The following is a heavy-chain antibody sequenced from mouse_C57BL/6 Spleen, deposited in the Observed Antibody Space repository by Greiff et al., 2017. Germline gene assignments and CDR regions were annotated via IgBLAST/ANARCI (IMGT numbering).Heavy chain of an antibody. CDR3: ASTMVTWYFDV. CDR1: GFTFSDYG. Sequence: EVKVVESGGGLVKPGGSLKLSCAASGFTFSDYGMHWVRQAPEKGLEWAAYISSGSSTIYYADTVKGRFTISRDNAKNTLFLQMTSLRSEDTAMYYCASTMVTWYFDVWGTGTTFTVSS. J-gene: IGHJ1*03. D-gene: IGHD2-2*01. CDR2: ISSGSSTI. V-gene: IGHV5-17*01.